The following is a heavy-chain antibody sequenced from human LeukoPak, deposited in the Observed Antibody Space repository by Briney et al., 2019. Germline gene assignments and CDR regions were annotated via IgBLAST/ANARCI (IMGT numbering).Heavy chain of an antibody. J-gene: IGHJ4*02. Sequence: GGSLRLSCASSGFTFSSYEMNWVRQAPGKGLEWVSYISSSGSTIYYADSVKGRFTISRDNAKNSLYLQMNSLRDEDTAVYYCAREKMTTVSSYYFDYWGQGTLVTVSS. CDR2: ISSSGSTI. D-gene: IGHD4-17*01. CDR3: AREKMTTVSSYYFDY. V-gene: IGHV3-48*03. CDR1: GFTFSSYE.